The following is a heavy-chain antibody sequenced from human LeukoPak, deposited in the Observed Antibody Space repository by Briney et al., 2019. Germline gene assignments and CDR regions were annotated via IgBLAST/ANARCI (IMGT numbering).Heavy chain of an antibody. CDR1: GFTFSSYA. J-gene: IGHJ4*02. CDR3: AKMMGVLLWFRDTSGPDY. Sequence: GGSLRLSCAASGFTFSSYAVSWVRQAPGKGLEWVSAISGSGGSTYYADSVKGRFTISRDNSKNTLYLQMNSLRAEDTAVYYCAKMMGVLLWFRDTSGPDYWGQGTLVTVSS. CDR2: ISGSGGST. D-gene: IGHD3-10*01. V-gene: IGHV3-23*01.